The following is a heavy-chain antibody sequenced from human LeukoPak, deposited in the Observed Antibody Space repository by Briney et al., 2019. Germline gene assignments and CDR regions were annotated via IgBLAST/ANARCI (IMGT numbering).Heavy chain of an antibody. J-gene: IGHJ4*02. CDR3: ATISAAGRGGDLDF. D-gene: IGHD6-13*01. CDR1: GFTFSSYT. CDR2: INSGGNYI. Sequence: GGSLRLSCAASGFTFSSYTMNWVRQAPGKGLEWVSSINSGGNYIYYSDSVKGRFTISRDSAENSLYLQMNSLRAEDTAVYYCATISAAGRGGDLDFWGQGTLVTVSS. V-gene: IGHV3-21*01.